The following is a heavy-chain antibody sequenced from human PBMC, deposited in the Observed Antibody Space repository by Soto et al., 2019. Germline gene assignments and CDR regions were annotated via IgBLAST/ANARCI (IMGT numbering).Heavy chain of an antibody. Sequence: EVQLVESGGGLVQPGGSLRLSCAASGFTFSDHYVDWVRQAPGKGLEWDGRIRNKANGFTTEYAASVKDRFIISRDDYKRSGYLQMSSLETEDTAVYYCVSSWDKYRYLDYWGQGPLVTVSS. J-gene: IGHJ4*02. CDR1: GFTFSDHY. V-gene: IGHV3-72*01. D-gene: IGHD1-1*01. CDR3: VSSWDKYRYLDY. CDR2: IRNKANGFTT.